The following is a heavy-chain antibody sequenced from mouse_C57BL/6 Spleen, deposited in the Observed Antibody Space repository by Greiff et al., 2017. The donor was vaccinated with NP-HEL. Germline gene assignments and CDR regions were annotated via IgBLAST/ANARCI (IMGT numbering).Heavy chain of an antibody. Sequence: EVQLQQSGAELVKPGASVKLSCTASGFNIKDYYMHWVKQRTEQGLEWIGRIDPEDGETKYAPTFQGKATIPADTSSNTAYLQLSSLTSEETAVYYCARYYGNAWYFDVWGTGTTVTVSS. CDR1: GFNIKDYY. V-gene: IGHV14-2*01. D-gene: IGHD2-1*01. J-gene: IGHJ1*03. CDR3: ARYYGNAWYFDV. CDR2: IDPEDGET.